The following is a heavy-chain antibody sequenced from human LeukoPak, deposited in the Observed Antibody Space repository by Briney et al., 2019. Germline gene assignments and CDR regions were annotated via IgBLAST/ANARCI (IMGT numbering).Heavy chain of an antibody. CDR2: ISGSGGST. Sequence: GGSLRLSCVTSRYTFTNAWMSRARQAPGKGLEWVSAISGSGGSTYYADSVKGRFTISRDNSKNTLYLQMNGLRAEDTAVYYCAKGSSSWYFDYWGQGTLVIVSS. CDR1: RYTFTNAW. V-gene: IGHV3-23*01. CDR3: AKGSSSWYFDY. J-gene: IGHJ4*02. D-gene: IGHD6-13*01.